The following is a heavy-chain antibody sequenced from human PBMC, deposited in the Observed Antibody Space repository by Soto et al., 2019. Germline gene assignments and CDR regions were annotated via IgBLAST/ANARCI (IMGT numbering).Heavy chain of an antibody. V-gene: IGHV1-2*04. Sequence: QVQLVQSGAEVKKPGASVKVSCKASGYTFTGYYMHWVRQAPGQGLEWMGWINPNSGGTNYAQKFQGWVTMTRDTYISTAYMELSRLRSDDTAVYYCARDHYYGSGSYFGYFQHWGQGTLVTVSS. CDR2: INPNSGGT. CDR3: ARDHYYGSGSYFGYFQH. D-gene: IGHD3-10*01. J-gene: IGHJ1*01. CDR1: GYTFTGYY.